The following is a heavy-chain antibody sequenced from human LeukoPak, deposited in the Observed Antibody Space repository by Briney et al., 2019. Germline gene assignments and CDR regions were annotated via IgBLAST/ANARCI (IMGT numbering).Heavy chain of an antibody. Sequence: SETLSLTCTVSGGSINNYYWIWIRQPPGRGLEWIGYIHYSGSTNYKLSLKSRVTISVDTSKNQFSLKLSSVTAADTAVYYCARGLGDPWQQLVLNWFDPWGQGTLVTVSS. CDR3: ARGLGDPWQQLVLNWFDP. D-gene: IGHD6-13*01. V-gene: IGHV4-59*08. CDR1: GGSINNYY. J-gene: IGHJ5*02. CDR2: IHYSGST.